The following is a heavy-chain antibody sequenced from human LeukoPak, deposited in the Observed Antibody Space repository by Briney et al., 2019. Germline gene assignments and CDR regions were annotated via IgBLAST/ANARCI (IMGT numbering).Heavy chain of an antibody. Sequence: GGSLRLSCAASGFTFSSYSMNWVRQAPGKGLEWVSSISSSSSYIYYADSVKGRFTISRDNAKNTLYLQMNSLRAEDTAVYYCAKKQLRYFDSPADYWGQGTLVTVSS. V-gene: IGHV3-21*01. D-gene: IGHD3-9*01. CDR2: ISSSSSYI. CDR1: GFTFSSYS. CDR3: AKKQLRYFDSPADY. J-gene: IGHJ4*02.